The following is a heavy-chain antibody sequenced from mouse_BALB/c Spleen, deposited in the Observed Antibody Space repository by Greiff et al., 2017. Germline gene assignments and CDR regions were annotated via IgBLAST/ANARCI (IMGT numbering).Heavy chain of an antibody. D-gene: IGHD4-1*01. CDR1: GYSFTSYW. V-gene: IGHV1-5*01. Sequence: VQLQQSGTVLARPGASVKMSCKASGYSFTSYWMHWVKQRPGQGLEWIGAIYPGNSDTSYNQKFKGKAKLTAVTSASTAYMELSSLTNEDSAVYYCTRDWAHYYAMDYWGQGTSVTVSS. CDR2: IYPGNSDT. J-gene: IGHJ4*01. CDR3: TRDWAHYYAMDY.